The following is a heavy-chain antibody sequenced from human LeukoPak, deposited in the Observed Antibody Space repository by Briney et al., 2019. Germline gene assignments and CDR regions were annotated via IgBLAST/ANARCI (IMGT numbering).Heavy chain of an antibody. CDR1: GFTFSDYY. Sequence: PGGSLRLSCAASGFTFSDYYMSWVRQAPGKGLEWVSAISGSGGSTYYADPVKGRFTISRDNSKNTLYLQMNSLRAEDTAVYYCAKGGYIWGSYRLYAFDIWGQGTMVTVSS. D-gene: IGHD3-16*02. J-gene: IGHJ3*02. CDR2: ISGSGGST. CDR3: AKGGYIWGSYRLYAFDI. V-gene: IGHV3-23*01.